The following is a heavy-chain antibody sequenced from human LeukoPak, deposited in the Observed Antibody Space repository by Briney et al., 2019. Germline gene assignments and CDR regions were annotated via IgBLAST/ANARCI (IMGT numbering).Heavy chain of an antibody. V-gene: IGHV4-31*03. Sequence: SETLSLTCTVSGGSISSGGYYWNWIRKHPGKGLEWIGFFYYSGSTYYNPSLKSRLTISIDTSENQFSLKVSSVTAADTAVYYCARGSPGDAFDIWGQGTLITVSS. CDR2: FYYSGST. CDR1: GGSISSGGYY. CDR3: ARGSPGDAFDI. J-gene: IGHJ3*02.